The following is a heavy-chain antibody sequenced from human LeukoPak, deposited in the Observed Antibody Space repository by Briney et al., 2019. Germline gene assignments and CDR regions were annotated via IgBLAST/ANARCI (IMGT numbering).Heavy chain of an antibody. CDR1: GYTFTGYY. D-gene: IGHD5-12*01. Sequence: GASVKVSCKASGYTFTGYYMHWVRQAPGQGLEWMGWINPNSGGTNYAQKFQGRVTMTRDTSISTAYMELSRLRSDDTAVYYRARDGGYSGYDVHDYWGQGTLVTVSS. V-gene: IGHV1-2*02. CDR2: INPNSGGT. J-gene: IGHJ4*02. CDR3: ARDGGYSGYDVHDY.